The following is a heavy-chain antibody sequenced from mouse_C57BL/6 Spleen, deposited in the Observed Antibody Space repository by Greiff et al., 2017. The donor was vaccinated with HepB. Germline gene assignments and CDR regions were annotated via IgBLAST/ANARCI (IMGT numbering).Heavy chain of an antibody. Sequence: QVQLQQPGAELVRPGTSVKLSCKASGYTFTSYWMHWVKQRPGQGLEWIGVIDPSDSYTNYNQKFKGKATLTVDTSSSTAYMQLSSLTSEDSAVYYCARHYDYDGGSSWGQGTLVTVSA. V-gene: IGHV1-59*01. CDR2: IDPSDSYT. J-gene: IGHJ3*02. CDR1: GYTFTSYW. D-gene: IGHD2-4*01. CDR3: ARHYDYDGGSS.